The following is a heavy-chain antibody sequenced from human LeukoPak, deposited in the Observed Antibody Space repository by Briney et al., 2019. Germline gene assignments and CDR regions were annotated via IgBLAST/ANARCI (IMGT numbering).Heavy chain of an antibody. V-gene: IGHV3-15*01. CDR2: IKSKTDGGTT. Sequence: PGGSLRLSCAASGFTFSNAWMSWVRQAPGKGLEWVGRIKSKTDGGTTDYAAPVKGRFTISRDDSKNTLYLQMNSPKTEDTAVYYCTTLLWFGELSDYWGQGTLVTVSS. CDR1: GFTFSNAW. D-gene: IGHD3-10*01. J-gene: IGHJ4*02. CDR3: TTLLWFGELSDY.